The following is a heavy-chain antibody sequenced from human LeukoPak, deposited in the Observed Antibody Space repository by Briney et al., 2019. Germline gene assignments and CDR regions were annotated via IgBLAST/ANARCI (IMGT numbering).Heavy chain of an antibody. V-gene: IGHV1-58*01. J-gene: IGHJ4*02. CDR2: IVVGSGNT. CDR3: AADRPYSGSYYLF. CDR1: GFTFTSSA. Sequence: SVKASCKASGFTFTSSAVQWVRQARGQRLEWIGWIVVGSGNTNYAQKFQERVTITRDMSTSTAYMELSSLRSEDTAVYYCAADRPYSGSYYLFWGQGTLVTVSS. D-gene: IGHD1-26*01.